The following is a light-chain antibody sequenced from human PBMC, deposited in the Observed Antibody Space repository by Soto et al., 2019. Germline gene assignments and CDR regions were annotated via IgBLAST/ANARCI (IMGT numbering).Light chain of an antibody. CDR1: RSNIGNNA. J-gene: IGLJ2*01. CDR2: YDD. Sequence: QSVLTQPPSVSEAPRQRVTISCSGSRSNIGNNAVNWYQQLPGKAPKLLIYYDDLLPSGVSDRFSGSKSGTSASLAISGLQSEDEADYYCAAWDDSLHGHVFGGGTKLTVL. CDR3: AAWDDSLHGHV. V-gene: IGLV1-36*01.